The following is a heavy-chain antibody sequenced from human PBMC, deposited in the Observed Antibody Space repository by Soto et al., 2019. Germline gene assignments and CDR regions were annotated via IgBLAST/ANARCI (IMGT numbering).Heavy chain of an antibody. CDR3: ARDRNDYYDSSGYYSYYYYGMDV. CDR1: GFTFSSYS. CDR2: ISSSSSYI. D-gene: IGHD3-22*01. J-gene: IGHJ6*02. Sequence: GGSLRLSCAASGFTFSSYSMNWVRQAPGKGLEWVSSISSSSSYIYYADSVKGRFTVSRDNAKNSLYLQMNSLRAEDTAVYYCARDRNDYYDSSGYYSYYYYGMDVWGQGTTVTVSS. V-gene: IGHV3-21*01.